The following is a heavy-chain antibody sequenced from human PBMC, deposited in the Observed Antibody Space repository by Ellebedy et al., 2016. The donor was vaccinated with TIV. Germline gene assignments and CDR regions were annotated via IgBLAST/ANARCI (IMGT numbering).Heavy chain of an antibody. J-gene: IGHJ4*02. CDR2: IYPGDSDT. CDR3: ARSYGSGTFRY. CDR1: GFSFTSFW. V-gene: IGHV5-51*06. Sequence: PGGSLRLSCKGSGFSFTSFWIGWVRQTPGKGLEWMGIIYPGDSDTRESPSFQGHVTMSADKSINTAYLQWSSLKASDTAMYYCARSYGSGTFRYWGPGTLVTVSS. D-gene: IGHD3-10*01.